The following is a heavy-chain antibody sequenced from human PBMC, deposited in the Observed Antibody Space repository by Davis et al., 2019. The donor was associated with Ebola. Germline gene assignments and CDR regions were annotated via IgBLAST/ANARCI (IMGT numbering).Heavy chain of an antibody. CDR3: ARVGTVTTSFDY. CDR2: INSNNGDT. D-gene: IGHD4-17*01. J-gene: IGHJ4*02. CDR1: GYTFTSYD. V-gene: IGHV1-8*01. Sequence: ASVKVSCKASGYTFTSYDINWVRQATGQGLEWMGRINSNNGDTIYAQKIQGRVTLTRDTSISTAYMELSSLRSDDTAVYYCARVGTVTTSFDYWGQGTLVTVSS.